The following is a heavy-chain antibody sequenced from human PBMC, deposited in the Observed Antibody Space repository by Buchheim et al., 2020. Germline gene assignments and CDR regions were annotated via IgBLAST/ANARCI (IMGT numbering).Heavy chain of an antibody. J-gene: IGHJ6*02. CDR1: GFTLSSFA. CDR2: IWYDGSNK. D-gene: IGHD5-18*01. CDR3: ARVMDRAAYGMDV. V-gene: IGHV3-33*01. Sequence: QVQLVESGGGVVQPGRSLGLSCTASGFTLSSFAMSWVRQAPGKGLEWVAIIWYDGSNKYYTESVKGRFTVSRYNSKNTLYPQMSSLRADDTAVYYCARVMDRAAYGMDVWGQGTT.